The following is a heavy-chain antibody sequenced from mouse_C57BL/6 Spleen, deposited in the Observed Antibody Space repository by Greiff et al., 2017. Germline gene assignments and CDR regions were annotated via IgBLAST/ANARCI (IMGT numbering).Heavy chain of an antibody. Sequence: EVQLQQSGPELVKPGASVKISCKASGYSFTGYYMNWVKQSPEKSLEWIGEINPSTGGTTYNQKFKAKATLTVDKSSSTAYMQLKSLTSEDSAVYYCARRKATVVTTAYFDVWGAGATGTVSS. CDR3: ARRKATVVTTAYFDV. D-gene: IGHD2-2*01. CDR2: INPSTGGT. V-gene: IGHV1-42*01. J-gene: IGHJ1*01. CDR1: GYSFTGYY.